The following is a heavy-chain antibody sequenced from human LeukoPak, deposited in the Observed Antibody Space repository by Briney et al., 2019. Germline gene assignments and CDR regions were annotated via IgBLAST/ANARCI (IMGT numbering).Heavy chain of an antibody. V-gene: IGHV1-2*02. CDR3: ARDRVGSGWPRPFYFEN. CDR2: INPNIGAT. Sequence: GASVKVSCKPSGYTFTGYYLHWVRQAPGQALEWMGWINPNIGATMYAQKFQGRVTMIRDTSISTAYMELNSLRSDDTAVYYCARDRVGSGWPRPFYFENWGQGTLVTVSS. CDR1: GYTFTGYY. D-gene: IGHD6-19*01. J-gene: IGHJ4*02.